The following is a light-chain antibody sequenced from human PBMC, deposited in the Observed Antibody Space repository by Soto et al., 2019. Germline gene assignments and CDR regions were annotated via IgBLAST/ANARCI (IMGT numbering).Light chain of an antibody. CDR3: SSYAGSNIYV. CDR1: SSDVGGYDY. J-gene: IGLJ1*01. Sequence: QSVLTQPPSASGSPGQSVTISCTGTSSDVGGYDYVSWCQQHPGKVPKLMIYEVSKRPSGVPDRFSGSKSGNTASLTVSGLQAEDEADYYCSSYAGSNIYVFGTGTKVTVL. CDR2: EVS. V-gene: IGLV2-8*01.